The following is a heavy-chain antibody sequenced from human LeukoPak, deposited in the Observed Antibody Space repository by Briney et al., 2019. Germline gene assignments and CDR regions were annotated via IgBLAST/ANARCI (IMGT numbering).Heavy chain of an antibody. CDR2: ISAYNGNT. V-gene: IGHV1-18*01. D-gene: IGHD3-9*01. CDR1: AYAFTSYG. CDR3: ERDFLRLTGDPVVFDY. J-gene: IGHJ4*02. Sequence: ASVKVSCNASAYAFTSYGISWVRHAPGQGLEWMGWISAYNGNTNYAQKLQGRVTMTTDTSTSTAYMELRSLRSDDTAVYYCERDFLRLTGDPVVFDYWGQGTLVTVSS.